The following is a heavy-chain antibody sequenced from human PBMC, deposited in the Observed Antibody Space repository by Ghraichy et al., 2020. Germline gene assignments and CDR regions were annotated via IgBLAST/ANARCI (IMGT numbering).Heavy chain of an antibody. Sequence: ASVKVSCKASGYTFTGYYMHWVRQAPGQGLEWMGWINPNSGGTNYAQKFQGRVTMTRDTSISTAYMELSRLRSDDTAVYYCASEPPAPGYDFWSGYSGGTSWFDPWGQGTLVTVSS. V-gene: IGHV1-2*02. D-gene: IGHD3-3*01. CDR1: GYTFTGYY. CDR2: INPNSGGT. J-gene: IGHJ5*02. CDR3: ASEPPAPGYDFWSGYSGGTSWFDP.